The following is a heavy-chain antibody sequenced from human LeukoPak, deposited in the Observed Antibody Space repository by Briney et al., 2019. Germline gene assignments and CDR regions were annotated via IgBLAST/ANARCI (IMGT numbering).Heavy chain of an antibody. V-gene: IGHV3-30*01. CDR2: ISYDGSNR. D-gene: IGHD2-2*01. J-gene: IGHJ4*02. CDR3: AREYRDSLDY. CDR1: GFTFSSYP. Sequence: PGGSQRLSCAASGFTFSSYPMHWVRQAAGKGLEWVTVISYDGSNRYHADSVKGRFTVSRDNSKNTLYLQMNSLRADDTAVYYCAREYRDSLDYWGQGTLVTVSS.